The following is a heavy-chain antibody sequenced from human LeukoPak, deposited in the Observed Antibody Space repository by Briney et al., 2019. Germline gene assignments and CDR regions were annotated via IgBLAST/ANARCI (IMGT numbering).Heavy chain of an antibody. V-gene: IGHV4-59*01. CDR2: IYYSGST. CDR3: ARSRGVLDYFHH. Sequence: PETLSLTCTVSGGSISSYYWNWIRQPPGKGLEWIGYIYYSGSTNYNPSLKSRVTISVDRSKNQFSLKLSSVTAADTAVYYCARSRGVLDYFHHWGQGTLVTVSS. J-gene: IGHJ1*01. CDR1: GGSISSYY. D-gene: IGHD3-3*01.